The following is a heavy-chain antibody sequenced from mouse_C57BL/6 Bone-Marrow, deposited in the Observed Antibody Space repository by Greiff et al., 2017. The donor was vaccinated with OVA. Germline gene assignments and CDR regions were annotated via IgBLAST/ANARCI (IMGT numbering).Heavy chain of an antibody. CDR3: ARLLRGGYAMDY. V-gene: IGHV5-15*01. Sequence: EVKVVESGGGLVQPGGSLKLSCAASGFTFSDYGMAWVRQAPRKGPEWVAFISNLAYSIYYADTVTGRFTISRENAKNTLYLEMSSLRSEDTAMYYCARLLRGGYAMDYWGQGTSVTVSS. J-gene: IGHJ4*01. D-gene: IGHD1-1*01. CDR1: GFTFSDYG. CDR2: ISNLAYSI.